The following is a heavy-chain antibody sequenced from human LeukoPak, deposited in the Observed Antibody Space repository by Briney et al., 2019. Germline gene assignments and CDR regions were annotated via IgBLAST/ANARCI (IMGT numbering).Heavy chain of an antibody. D-gene: IGHD4-17*01. CDR1: GFTFSSYA. J-gene: IGHJ4*02. CDR2: ISGSGGST. Sequence: GGSLRLSCAASGFTFSSYAMSWVRQAPGKGLEWVSAISGSGGSTYYADSVTGRFTISRDNSKNTLYLQMNSLRAEDTAVYYCAKGADYGDYGGTYYFDYWGQGTLVTVSS. CDR3: AKGADYGDYGGTYYFDY. V-gene: IGHV3-23*01.